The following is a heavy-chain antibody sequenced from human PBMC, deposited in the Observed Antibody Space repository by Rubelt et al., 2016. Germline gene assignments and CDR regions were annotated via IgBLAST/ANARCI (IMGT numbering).Heavy chain of an antibody. Sequence: EVQLVESGGGLVKPGGSLRLSCAASGFTFSTYWMHWVRQAPGKGLVWVSRINSDGITTTYADSVKGRFTISRDNARNTLYLEMNSLRAEDTAVYYCARVLRGYSYGYYYYGMDVWGQGTTVTVSS. V-gene: IGHV3-74*02. CDR3: ARVLRGYSYGYYYYGMDV. J-gene: IGHJ6*02. D-gene: IGHD5-18*01. CDR2: INSDGITT. CDR1: GFTFSTYW.